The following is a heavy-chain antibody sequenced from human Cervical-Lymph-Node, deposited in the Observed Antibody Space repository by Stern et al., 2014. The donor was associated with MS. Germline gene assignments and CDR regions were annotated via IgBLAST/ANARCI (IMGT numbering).Heavy chain of an antibody. Sequence: QVTLKESGPTLVKPTQTLTLTCTFSGFSLNSSGVGVGWIRQPPGKALEWLALIYWDDDERYSPSLRSRLTTTKDTSKNQVVLTVTDMDPVDTATYFCAREVAAVVPFDYWGQGTLVTVSS. CDR2: IYWDDDE. CDR1: GFSLNSSGVG. V-gene: IGHV2-5*02. D-gene: IGHD6-13*01. J-gene: IGHJ4*02. CDR3: AREVAAVVPFDY.